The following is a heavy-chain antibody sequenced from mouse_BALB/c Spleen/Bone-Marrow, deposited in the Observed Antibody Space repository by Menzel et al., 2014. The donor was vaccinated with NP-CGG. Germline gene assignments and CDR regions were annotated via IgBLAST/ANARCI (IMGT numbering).Heavy chain of an antibody. V-gene: IGHV7-3*02. J-gene: IGHJ2*01. CDR2: IRNKANGYTT. Sequence: EVHLVASGGGLVQPGGSLRLSCATSGFTFTDYYMNWVRQPPGKALEWLGFIRNKANGYTTEYSASVKGRFTISRDNSQNILYLQMNTLRAEDSATYYCARDKGRVFFDYWGQGTPLTVSS. CDR1: GFTFTDYY. CDR3: ARDKGRVFFDY.